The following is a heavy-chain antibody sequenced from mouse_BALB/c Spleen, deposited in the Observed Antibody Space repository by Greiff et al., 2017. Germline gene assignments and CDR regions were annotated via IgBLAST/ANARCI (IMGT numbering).Heavy chain of an antibody. J-gene: IGHJ4*01. CDR1: GYTFTSYW. CDR2: IYPSDSYT. CDR3: TRPKFITTAYYAMDY. V-gene: IGHV1-69*02. Sequence: QVQLQQSGAELVRPGASVKLSCTASGYTFTSYWINWVKQRPGQGLEWIGNIYPSDSYTNYNQKFKDKATLTVDKSSSTAYMQLSSPTSEDSAVYYGTRPKFITTAYYAMDYWGQGTSVTVSA. D-gene: IGHD1-2*01.